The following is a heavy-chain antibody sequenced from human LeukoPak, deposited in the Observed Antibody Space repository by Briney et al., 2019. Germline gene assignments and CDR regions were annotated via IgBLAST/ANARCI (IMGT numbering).Heavy chain of an antibody. Sequence: GGSLRLSCAASGFTFSSYAMSWVRQAPGKGLEWVSAISGSGGSTYYADSVKGRFTISRDNAKNSLYLQMNSLRAEDTAVYYCARDLIRLLPFDYWGQGTLVTVSS. V-gene: IGHV3-23*01. CDR3: ARDLIRLLPFDY. CDR2: ISGSGGST. D-gene: IGHD2-21*02. J-gene: IGHJ4*02. CDR1: GFTFSSYA.